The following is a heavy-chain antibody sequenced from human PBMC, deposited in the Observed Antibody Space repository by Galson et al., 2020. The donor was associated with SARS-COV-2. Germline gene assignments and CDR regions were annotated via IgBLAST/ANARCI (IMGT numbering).Heavy chain of an antibody. V-gene: IGHV1-18*04. D-gene: IGHD3-3*01. CDR2: ISSHNGKT. CDR1: GYMLISYG. Sequence: ASVKVSCKASGYMLISYGISWVRQAPGQGLEWMGWISSHNGKTDYAQKFQGRVTMTTDTSTSTAYMELRSLRSDDTAVYYCARALGLGDFWSDDYFVYGMDVWGQGTTVTVS. J-gene: IGHJ6*02. CDR3: ARALGLGDFWSDDYFVYGMDV.